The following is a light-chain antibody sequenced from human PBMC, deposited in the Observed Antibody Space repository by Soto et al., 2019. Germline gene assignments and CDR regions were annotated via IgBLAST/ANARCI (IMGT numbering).Light chain of an antibody. CDR1: QSVSSNY. CDR3: QQYGSSPPT. J-gene: IGKJ1*01. Sequence: EIVLTQSPGTLSLSPGERATLSCRASQSVSSNYLAWYRRKPGQAPRLLIYGASNRATDIPGRFSGRGSGTDFTLTITRLEPEDFAVYYCQQYGSSPPTFGPGTRVEIK. CDR2: GAS. V-gene: IGKV3-20*01.